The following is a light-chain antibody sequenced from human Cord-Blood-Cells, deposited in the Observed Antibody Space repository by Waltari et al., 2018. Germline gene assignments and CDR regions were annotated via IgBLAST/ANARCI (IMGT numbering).Light chain of an antibody. CDR2: DVI. CDR3: SSYTSSSTLV. CDR1: SSDVGGYNY. V-gene: IGLV2-14*01. J-gene: IGLJ2*01. Sequence: QSALTQPASVSGSPGQSITISCPGTSSDVGGYNYVSLDQQPPGKPPKLIIYDVINRPSGVSNRFSGTKSGNTASLTISGLQAEDEADYYCSSYTSSSTLVFGGGTKLTVL.